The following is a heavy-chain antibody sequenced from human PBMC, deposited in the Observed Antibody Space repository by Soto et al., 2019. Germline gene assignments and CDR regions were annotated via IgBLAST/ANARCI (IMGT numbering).Heavy chain of an antibody. CDR3: ARYYDFWSGDYYYYGMDV. V-gene: IGHV4-59*01. CDR1: GGSISSYY. J-gene: IGHJ6*02. CDR2: IYYSGST. D-gene: IGHD3-3*01. Sequence: SETLSLTCTVSGGSISSYYWSWIPQPPGKGLEWIGYIYYSGSTNYNPSLKSRVTISVDTSKNQFSLKLSSVTAADTAVYYCARYYDFWSGDYYYYGMDVWGQGTTVTVS.